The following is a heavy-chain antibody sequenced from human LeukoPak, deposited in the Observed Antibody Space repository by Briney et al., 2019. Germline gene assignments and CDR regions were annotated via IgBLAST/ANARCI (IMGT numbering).Heavy chain of an antibody. CDR3: ARGGATAFDY. D-gene: IGHD1-26*01. V-gene: IGHV4-38-2*02. J-gene: IGHJ4*02. CDR2: IHQSGST. CDR1: GYSISSGYY. Sequence: SETLSLTCTVSGYSISSGYYWGWIRRPPGKGLEWIGNIHQSGSTYYNPSVKSRVSISMDTSKNQFSLKLSSVTAADTAVYYCARGGATAFDYWGQGTLVTVSS.